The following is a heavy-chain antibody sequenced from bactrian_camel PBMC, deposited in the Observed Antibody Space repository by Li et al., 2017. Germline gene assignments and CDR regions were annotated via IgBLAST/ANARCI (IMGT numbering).Heavy chain of an antibody. D-gene: IGHD2*01. J-gene: IGHJ4*01. Sequence: PLVESGGGSVQAEGSLRLSCAVSESIYSSNCLGWFRQAPGKEREGIAAIDIDSVTSYTNSVKGRFTISQDSSQKTLYLQMNNLEPEDTAIYYCAADGSWECVRHGSGIQALDAMRRTPADDKFWGQGTQVTVS. CDR1: ESIYSSNC. V-gene: IGHV3S53*01. CDR2: IDIDSVT. CDR3: AADGSWECVRHGSGIQALDAMRRTPADDKF.